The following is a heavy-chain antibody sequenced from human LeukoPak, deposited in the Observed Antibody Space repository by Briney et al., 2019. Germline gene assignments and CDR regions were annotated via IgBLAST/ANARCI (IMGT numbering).Heavy chain of an antibody. J-gene: IGHJ4*02. CDR2: IYYSGST. V-gene: IGHV4-59*01. Sequence: SETLSLTCTVSGGSISSYYGSWIRQPPGKGLEWIGYIYYSGSTNYNPSLKSRVTISVDTSKNQFSLKLSSVTAADTAVYYCAREQDRKDSYDTYYFDYWGQGTLVTVSS. CDR1: GGSISSYY. CDR3: AREQDRKDSYDTYYFDY. D-gene: IGHD5-18*01.